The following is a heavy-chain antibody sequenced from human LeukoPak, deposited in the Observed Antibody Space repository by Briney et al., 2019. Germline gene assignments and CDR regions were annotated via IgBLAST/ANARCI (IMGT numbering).Heavy chain of an antibody. D-gene: IGHD2-15*01. V-gene: IGHV1-8*01. J-gene: IGHJ6*02. CDR3: AKSIVVVIAATPGLYYGMDV. CDR1: GYTFTSYD. Sequence: GASVKVSCKASGYTFTSYDINWVRQATGQALEWMGWMNPNSGNTGYAQKFQGRVTMTRNTSISTAYMELSSLRSEDTAVYYCAKSIVVVIAATPGLYYGMDVWGQGTTVTVSS. CDR2: MNPNSGNT.